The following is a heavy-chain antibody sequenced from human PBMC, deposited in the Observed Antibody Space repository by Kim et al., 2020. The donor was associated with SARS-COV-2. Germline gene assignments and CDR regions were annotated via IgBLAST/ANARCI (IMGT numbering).Heavy chain of an antibody. D-gene: IGHD1-7*01. CDR2: TYYRSKWYN. CDR3: ARDRDWNYVGGRVGWFDP. V-gene: IGHV6-1*01. CDR1: GDSVSSNSAA. Sequence: SQTLSLTCAISGDSVSSNSAAWNWIRQSPSRGLEWLGRTYYRSKWYNDYAVSVKSRITINPDTSKNQFSLQLNSVTPEDTAVYYCARDRDWNYVGGRVGWFDPWGQGTLVTVSS. J-gene: IGHJ5*02.